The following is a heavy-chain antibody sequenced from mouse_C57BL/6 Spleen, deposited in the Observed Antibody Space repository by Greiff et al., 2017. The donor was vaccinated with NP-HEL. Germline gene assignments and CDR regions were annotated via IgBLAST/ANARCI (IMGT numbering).Heavy chain of an antibody. CDR3: AREGPYYGSSSYFDY. CDR2: INYDGSST. J-gene: IGHJ2*01. D-gene: IGHD1-1*01. V-gene: IGHV5-16*01. Sequence: EVKLVESEGGLVQPGSSMKLSCTASGFTFSDYYMAWVRQVPEKGLEWVANINYDGSSTYYLDSLKSRFIISRDNAKNILYLQMSSLKSEDTATYYCAREGPYYGSSSYFDYWGQGTTLTVSS. CDR1: GFTFSDYY.